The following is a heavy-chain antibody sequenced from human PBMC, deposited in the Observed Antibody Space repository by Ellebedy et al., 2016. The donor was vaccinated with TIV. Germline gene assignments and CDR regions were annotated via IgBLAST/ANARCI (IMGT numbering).Heavy chain of an antibody. Sequence: MPSETLSLTCTVSGDSIRNDHWGWIRQSPEKGLEWLGFIRDDGYIDYNTSLAGRVTVSVDPSKNQVSLNLRSMTPADTAVYYCARGGCSSCYIVSWGQGTQVTVSS. CDR3: ARGGCSSCYIVS. D-gene: IGHD3-22*01. CDR2: IRDDGYI. J-gene: IGHJ4*02. CDR1: GDSIRNDH. V-gene: IGHV4-59*01.